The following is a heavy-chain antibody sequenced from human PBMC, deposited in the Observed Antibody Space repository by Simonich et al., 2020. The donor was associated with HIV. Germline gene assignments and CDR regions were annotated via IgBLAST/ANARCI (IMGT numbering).Heavy chain of an antibody. J-gene: IGHJ4*02. CDR1: GGSFRGYY. CDR3: ARRGGYAFDY. D-gene: IGHD5-12*01. CDR2: INHRGST. V-gene: IGHV4-34*01. Sequence: QVHLQQWGAGLLKPSETLSLTCAVYGGSFRGYYWNWSRQPPGKGLEWLGEINHRGSTDYNSSLKGRVTISVDTSKNQFSLKVSSVTAADTAMYDCARRGGYAFDYWGQGTLVTVSS.